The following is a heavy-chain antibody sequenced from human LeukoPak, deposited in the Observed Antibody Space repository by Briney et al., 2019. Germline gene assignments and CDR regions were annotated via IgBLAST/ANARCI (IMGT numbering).Heavy chain of an antibody. CDR3: ARDRAIPGALLYDYYGMDV. CDR1: GFTFSSYG. D-gene: IGHD3-10*01. CDR2: ISYDGSNK. Sequence: PGGSLRLSCAASGFTFSSYGMPWVRQAPGKGLEWVAVISYDGSNKYYADSVKGRFTISRDNSKNTLYLQMNSLRAEDTAVYYCARDRAIPGALLYDYYGMDVWGQGTTVTVSS. J-gene: IGHJ6*02. V-gene: IGHV3-30*19.